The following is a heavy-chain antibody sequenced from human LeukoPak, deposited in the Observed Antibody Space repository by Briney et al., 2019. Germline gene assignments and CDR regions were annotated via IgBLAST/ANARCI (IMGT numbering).Heavy chain of an antibody. CDR2: IYYSGST. D-gene: IGHD5-12*01. CDR3: ARSRRRVATTSPYYFDY. V-gene: IGHV4-30-4*07. Sequence: YIYYSGSTYYNPSLKSRVTISVDTSKNQFSLKLSSVTAADTAVYYCARSRRRVATTSPYYFDYWGQGTLVTVSS. J-gene: IGHJ4*02.